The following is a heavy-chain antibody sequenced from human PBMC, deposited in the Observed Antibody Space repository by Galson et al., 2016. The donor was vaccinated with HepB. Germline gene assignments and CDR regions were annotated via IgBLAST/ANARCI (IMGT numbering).Heavy chain of an antibody. J-gene: IGHJ2*01. V-gene: IGHV3-11*06. CDR1: GFTFGDYY. CDR2: ISPSSAFS. D-gene: IGHD1-1*01. CDR3: ARGGTRCNLDWYFDL. Sequence: SLRLSCAASGFTFGDYYMGWIRQAPGKGLEWVSHISPSSAFSEYEESVKGRVSISRDNANNSLSLPMDSLRAEDTAVYFWARGGTRCNLDWYFDLWGRGTLVTVSS.